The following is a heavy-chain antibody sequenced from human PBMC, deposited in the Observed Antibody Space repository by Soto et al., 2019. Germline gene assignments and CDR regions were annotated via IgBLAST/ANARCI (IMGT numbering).Heavy chain of an antibody. CDR2: ISAYNGNT. D-gene: IGHD3-22*01. V-gene: IGHV1-18*01. CDR1: GYTFTSYG. J-gene: IGHJ5*02. CDR3: ARDAPYYHESGGYYTLGWFAP. Sequence: QVQLVQSGAEVKKPGASVKVSCKASGYTFTSYGISWVRQAPGQGLEWMGWISAYNGNTNYAQKLQGRVTMTTDTSKXXAXMXXRSQRSDGTDVYYWARDAPYYHESGGYYTLGWFAPWGQGTLVTVSS.